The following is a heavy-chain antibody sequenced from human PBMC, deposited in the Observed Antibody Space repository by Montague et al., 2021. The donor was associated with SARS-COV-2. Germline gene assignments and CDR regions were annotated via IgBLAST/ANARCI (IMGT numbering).Heavy chain of an antibody. CDR2: INYSGDT. J-gene: IGHJ4*02. CDR3: ARGVYNRVIFVVSPRYYFAY. D-gene: IGHD3-9*01. Sequence: SETLSLTCAVYSGSLSGYYWSWIRQAPGKGLEWIGEINYSGDTYYNPSLTSRVTISMDTSESQFSLKMTSVTAADTAVYYCARGVYNRVIFVVSPRYYFAYWGQGNMVAVSA. V-gene: IGHV4-34*01. CDR1: SGSLSGYY.